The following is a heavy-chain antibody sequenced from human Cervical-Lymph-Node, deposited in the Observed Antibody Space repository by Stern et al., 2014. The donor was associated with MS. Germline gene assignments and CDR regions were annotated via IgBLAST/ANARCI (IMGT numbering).Heavy chain of an antibody. V-gene: IGHV4-59*02. Sequence: QVQLQESGPGLVRPSETLSLTCTVSGDSVSDSYWTWIRQPPGKELEWIGYVSHNGSTNYNPSLKSRLTISLDTSKNQFYLNLNSVSAADTAVYFCARSFFPDFWFDWGHGTLVTVSS. J-gene: IGHJ4*01. CDR3: ARSFFPDFWFD. CDR1: GDSVSDSY. CDR2: VSHNGST. D-gene: IGHD3/OR15-3a*01.